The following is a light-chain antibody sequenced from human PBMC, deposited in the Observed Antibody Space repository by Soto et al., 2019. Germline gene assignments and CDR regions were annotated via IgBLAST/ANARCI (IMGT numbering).Light chain of an antibody. CDR2: GAS. CDR1: QGISSY. CDR3: QQLNTYPIT. V-gene: IGKV1-9*01. J-gene: IGKJ5*01. Sequence: IQLTQSPSSLSASVGDRVTITCRASQGISSYLAWYQQKPGKAPKLLIYGASTLEGGVPFRFSGSGSGTDFTLTISSLQLEDFATFYCQQLNTYPITFGQVTRLEIK.